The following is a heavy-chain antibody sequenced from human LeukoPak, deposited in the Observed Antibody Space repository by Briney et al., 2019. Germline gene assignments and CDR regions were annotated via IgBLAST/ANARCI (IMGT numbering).Heavy chain of an antibody. CDR2: ISSGSSYI. D-gene: IGHD2-15*01. J-gene: IGHJ4*02. Sequence: PGGSLRLSCAASGFTFSSYAMSWVRQAPGKGLEWVSSISSGSSYIYYADSVKGRFTISRDNAKNSLYLQMNSLRAEDTAAYYCARDLYCSGGSCAGYFDYWGQGTLVTVSS. V-gene: IGHV3-21*01. CDR1: GFTFSSYA. CDR3: ARDLYCSGGSCAGYFDY.